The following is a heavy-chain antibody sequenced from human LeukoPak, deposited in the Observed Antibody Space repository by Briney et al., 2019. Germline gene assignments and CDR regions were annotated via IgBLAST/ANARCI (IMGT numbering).Heavy chain of an antibody. Sequence: GGSLRLSCAASGFNVNNNYMSWVRQAPGKGLEWVSIIYGGGATYYADSVKGRFSISRDNSNNTLYLQMNSLRAEDTAVYYCASDLGYTHGFGYWGQGTLVTVSS. V-gene: IGHV3-53*01. CDR3: ASDLGYTHGFGY. J-gene: IGHJ4*02. CDR1: GFNVNNNY. CDR2: IYGGGAT. D-gene: IGHD5-18*01.